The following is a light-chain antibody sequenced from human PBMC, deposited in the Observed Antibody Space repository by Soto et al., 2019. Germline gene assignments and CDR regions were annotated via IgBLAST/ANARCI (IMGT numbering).Light chain of an antibody. V-gene: IGLV2-14*03. CDR3: SSYTTGRTDVV. CDR1: SRDVGAYDY. J-gene: IGLJ2*01. CDR2: DVT. Sequence: QSALTQPASVSGSPGQSITISCTGTSRDVGAYDYVSWYQQHPVKAPKLMIYDVTARPSGVSNRFSGSKSGNTASLTISGLQAEDEADYYCSSYTTGRTDVVFGGGTKLTVL.